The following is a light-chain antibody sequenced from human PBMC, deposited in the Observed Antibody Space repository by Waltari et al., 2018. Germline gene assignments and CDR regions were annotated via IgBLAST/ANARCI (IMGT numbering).Light chain of an antibody. Sequence: IQVTQSPSTLFASVGDRVPITCRASQSISSWLAWYQQKPGKAPKLLIYKASSLESGVPSRFSGSGSGTEFTLTISSLQPDDFATYYCQQYNSYPYTFGQGTKLEIK. CDR2: KAS. CDR3: QQYNSYPYT. V-gene: IGKV1-5*03. CDR1: QSISSW. J-gene: IGKJ2*01.